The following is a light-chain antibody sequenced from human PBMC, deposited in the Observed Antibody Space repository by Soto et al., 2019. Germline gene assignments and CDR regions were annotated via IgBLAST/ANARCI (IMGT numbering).Light chain of an antibody. CDR1: QSVSSY. CDR3: QQRSNWPPVT. J-gene: IGKJ4*01. CDR2: DAS. V-gene: IGKV3-11*01. Sequence: EIVLTQSPATLSLSPGERATLSCRASQSVSSYLAWYQQKPGQAPRLLIYDASNRATGIPARFRVSGSGTDLALTISGLQPQDFAIYYCQQRSNWPPVTFGGGIKVEIK.